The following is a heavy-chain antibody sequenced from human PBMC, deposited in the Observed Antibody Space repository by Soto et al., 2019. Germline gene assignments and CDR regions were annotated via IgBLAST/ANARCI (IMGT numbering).Heavy chain of an antibody. Sequence: VSLRLSCAASGFTFSRYWMNWVRQAPGKGLEWVANIKQDGTEKNYVDSVKGRFTISRDNAKNSLYLQMDSLRAEDTAVYFCARGDTHMITGMDSFDIWGQGTMVT. CDR1: GFTFSRYW. CDR2: IKQDGTEK. D-gene: IGHD3-16*01. V-gene: IGHV3-7*01. CDR3: ARGDTHMITGMDSFDI. J-gene: IGHJ3*02.